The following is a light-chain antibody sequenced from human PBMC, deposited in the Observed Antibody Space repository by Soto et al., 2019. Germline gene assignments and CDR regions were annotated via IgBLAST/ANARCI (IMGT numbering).Light chain of an antibody. CDR1: SSDVGSYKL. CDR2: EGS. CDR3: CSYAGSRVV. V-gene: IGLV2-23*01. J-gene: IGLJ2*01. Sequence: QSALTQPASVSGSPGQSITISCTGTSSDVGSYKLDSWYQQHPGKAPKLMIYEGSKRPSGVSNRFSGSKSGNTASLTISGLQAEDEADYYCCSYAGSRVVFGGGTKLTVL.